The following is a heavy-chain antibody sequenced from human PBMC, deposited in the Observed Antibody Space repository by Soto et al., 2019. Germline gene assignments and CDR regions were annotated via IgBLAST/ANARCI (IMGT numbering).Heavy chain of an antibody. Sequence: GGSLRLSCAASGFTFSSYAMSWVRQAPGKGLEWASAISGSGGSTYYADSVKGRFTISRDNSKNTLYLQMNSLRAEDTAVYYCAGRYYYGSGTSYYYYGMDVWGQGTTVTVS. CDR2: ISGSGGST. V-gene: IGHV3-23*01. J-gene: IGHJ6*02. D-gene: IGHD3-10*01. CDR1: GFTFSSYA. CDR3: AGRYYYGSGTSYYYYGMDV.